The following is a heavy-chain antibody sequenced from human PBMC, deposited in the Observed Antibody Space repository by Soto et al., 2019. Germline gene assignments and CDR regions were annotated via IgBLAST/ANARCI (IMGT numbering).Heavy chain of an antibody. Sequence: GGSLRLSCAASGFTFSSYAMSWVRQAPGKGLEWVSAISGSGGSTYYADSVKGRFTISRDNSKNTLYLQMNSLRAEDTAVYYCAKDGNVDTAMVFYYYYGMDVWGQGTTVTVSS. CDR2: ISGSGGST. CDR1: GFTFSSYA. D-gene: IGHD5-18*01. CDR3: AKDGNVDTAMVFYYYYGMDV. J-gene: IGHJ6*02. V-gene: IGHV3-23*01.